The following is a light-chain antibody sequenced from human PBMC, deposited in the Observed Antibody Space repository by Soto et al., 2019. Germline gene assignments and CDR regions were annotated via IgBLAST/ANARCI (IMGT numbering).Light chain of an antibody. CDR1: SSNIGAGYD. V-gene: IGLV1-40*01. J-gene: IGLJ1*01. CDR2: GNS. CDR3: QSYDSSLSGYG. Sequence: QAPSVSGTPGQRDTISCPGGSSNIGAGYDVHWYQQLPGTAPKLLIYGNSDRPSGVPDRFSGSKSGTSASLAITGLQAEDEADYYCQSYDSSLSGYGFGTGTKVT.